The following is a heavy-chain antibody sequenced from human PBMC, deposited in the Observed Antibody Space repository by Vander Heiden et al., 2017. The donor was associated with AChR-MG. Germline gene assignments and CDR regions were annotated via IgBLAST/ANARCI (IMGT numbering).Heavy chain of an antibody. CDR3: GGRTRGGGDFDY. V-gene: IGHV4-39*01. D-gene: IGHD2-2*01. J-gene: IGHJ4*02. CDR1: GDSISSNNYY. Sequence: QLQLQESGPGLVNPSETLSLTCSVSGDSISSNNYYWGWIRQPPGKGLEWVWSIFYRGNPYYNPSLKSRVTLSVDPSKGPFSLKLNSGTAPGPGCYFWGGRTRGGGDFDYWGQGTLVTVSS. CDR2: IFYRGNP.